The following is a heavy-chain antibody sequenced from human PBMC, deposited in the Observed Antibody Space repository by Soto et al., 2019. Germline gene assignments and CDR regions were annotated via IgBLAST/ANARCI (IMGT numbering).Heavy chain of an antibody. D-gene: IGHD6-13*01. Sequence: GGSLRLSCAASGYPFDDYGMSWVRQAPGKGLEWVSGINRDGGSTGYADSVKGRFTISRDNAKNSLYLQMNSLRAEDTAVYYCARDGGIAAAGTGGYFDYWGQGTLVTVSS. CDR3: ARDGGIAAAGTGGYFDY. CDR2: INRDGGST. J-gene: IGHJ4*02. V-gene: IGHV3-20*04. CDR1: GYPFDDYG.